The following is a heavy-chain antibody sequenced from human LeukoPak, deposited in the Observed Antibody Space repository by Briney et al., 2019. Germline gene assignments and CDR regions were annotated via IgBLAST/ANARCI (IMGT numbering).Heavy chain of an antibody. CDR2: ISGDGGSA. V-gene: IGHV3-43*02. Sequence: GGSLRLSCAAYGFNFHDYAMHWVRQAPGKGLEWVSLISGDGGSAYYADSMKGRFTISRDNSKDSLYLQMNSLRTEDTALYYCAKDYNPLYGDHPDYWGQGTLVTVSS. CDR1: GFNFHDYA. J-gene: IGHJ4*02. CDR3: AKDYNPLYGDHPDY. D-gene: IGHD4-17*01.